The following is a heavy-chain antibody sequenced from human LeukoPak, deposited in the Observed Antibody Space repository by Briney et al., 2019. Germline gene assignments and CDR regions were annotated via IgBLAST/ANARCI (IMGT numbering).Heavy chain of an antibody. CDR2: ISADGRST. V-gene: IGHV3-43*02. CDR1: GFTFYNYA. Sequence: GGSLRLSCAASGFTFYNYAIHWVRQAPGKGLEWVSLISADGRSTYYADSVKGRFTISRDNSKNSLYLQMRSLRTEDTALYYCAKDSGWQLLRAEYFQHWGQGTLVTVSS. J-gene: IGHJ1*01. CDR3: AKDSGWQLLRAEYFQH. D-gene: IGHD2-15*01.